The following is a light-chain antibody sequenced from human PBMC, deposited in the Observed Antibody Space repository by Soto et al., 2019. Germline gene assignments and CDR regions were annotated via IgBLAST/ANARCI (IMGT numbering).Light chain of an antibody. Sequence: QSALTQPASVSGSPGQSITISCTGTSSDVGGYNYVSWYQQHPGKAPKLMIYEVSNRPPGVSNRFSGSKSGNTASLTISGLQAEDEADYYCSSYASRSTRVFGTGTKLTVL. J-gene: IGLJ1*01. CDR1: SSDVGGYNY. CDR2: EVS. CDR3: SSYASRSTRV. V-gene: IGLV2-14*01.